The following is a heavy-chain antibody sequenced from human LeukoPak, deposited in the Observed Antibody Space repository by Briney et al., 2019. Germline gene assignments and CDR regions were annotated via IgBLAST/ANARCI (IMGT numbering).Heavy chain of an antibody. Sequence: SETLSLTCAVYGGSFSGYYWSWIRQPPGKGLEWIGEIDHSGSTNYNPSLKSRVTISVDTSKNQFSLKLSSVTAADTAVYYCARHLGQQLVPGWFDPWGQGTLVTVSS. CDR2: IDHSGST. CDR3: ARHLGQQLVPGWFDP. D-gene: IGHD6-13*01. CDR1: GGSFSGYY. J-gene: IGHJ5*02. V-gene: IGHV4-34*01.